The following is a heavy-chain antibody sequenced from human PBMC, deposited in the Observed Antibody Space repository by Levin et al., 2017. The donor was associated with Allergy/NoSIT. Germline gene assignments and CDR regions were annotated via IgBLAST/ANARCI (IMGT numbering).Heavy chain of an antibody. Sequence: PSETLSLTCAVSGYSISSGYYWGWIRQPPGKGLEWIGSIYHSGSTYYNPSLKSRVTISVDTSKNQFSLKLSSVTAADTAVYYCARDGYPGITGTLFNWFDPWGQGTLVTVSS. J-gene: IGHJ5*02. V-gene: IGHV4-38-2*02. D-gene: IGHD1/OR15-1a*01. CDR3: ARDGYPGITGTLFNWFDP. CDR2: IYHSGST. CDR1: GYSISSGYY.